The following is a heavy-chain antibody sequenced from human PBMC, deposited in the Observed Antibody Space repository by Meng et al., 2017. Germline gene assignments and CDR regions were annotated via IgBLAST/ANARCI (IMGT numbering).Heavy chain of an antibody. V-gene: IGHV3-30*04. Sequence: GESLKISCAASGFTFSSYAMHWVRQAPGTGLEWVAVISYDGSNKYYADSVKGRFTISRDNSKNTLYLQMNSLRAEDTAVYYCARDKGATTVVMWGYFDYWGQGTQVTVSS. CDR2: ISYDGSNK. CDR1: GFTFSSYA. J-gene: IGHJ4*01. CDR3: ARDKGATTVVMWGYFDY. D-gene: IGHD4-23*01.